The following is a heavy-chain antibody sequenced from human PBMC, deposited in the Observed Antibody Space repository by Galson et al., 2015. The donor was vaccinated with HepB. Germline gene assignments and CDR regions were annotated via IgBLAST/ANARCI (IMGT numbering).Heavy chain of an antibody. CDR3: TRLADPYGYSSS. CDR1: GFTFSGSA. J-gene: IGHJ4*02. V-gene: IGHV3-73*01. D-gene: IGHD6-13*01. CDR2: IRSKASNYAT. Sequence: LRLSCAASGFTFSGSAIHWVRQTSGKGLEWVGRIRSKASNYATAYTASLKGRFTISRDDSKNTAYLHMRSLRTEDTAVYYCTRLADPYGYSSSWGQGTLVTVSS.